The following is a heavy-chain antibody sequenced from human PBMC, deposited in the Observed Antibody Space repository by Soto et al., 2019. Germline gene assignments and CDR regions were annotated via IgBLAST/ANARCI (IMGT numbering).Heavy chain of an antibody. D-gene: IGHD3-9*01. CDR1: GFTFSDYY. CDR3: ARDSSVLRYFDWSHWYFDL. J-gene: IGHJ2*01. Sequence: PGGSLRLSCAASGFTFSDYYMSWIRQAPGKGLEWVSYISSSSSYTNYADSVKGRFTISRDNAKNSLYLQMNSLRAEDTAVYYCARDSSVLRYFDWSHWYFDLWGRGTLVTVSS. CDR2: ISSSSSYT. V-gene: IGHV3-11*05.